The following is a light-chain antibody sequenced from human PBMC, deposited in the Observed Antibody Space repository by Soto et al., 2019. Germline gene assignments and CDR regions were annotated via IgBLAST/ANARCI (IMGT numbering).Light chain of an antibody. Sequence: EIVLTQSPGTLSLSPGERATLSCRASQSVIYLAWYQQKPGQAPRLLFYVESNRATGIPGRFSGSGSGTDFTLTISRMEPEDSAVYYCHQYGIVPWTFGQGTKVEIK. CDR2: VES. CDR1: QSVIY. CDR3: HQYGIVPWT. J-gene: IGKJ1*01. V-gene: IGKV3-20*01.